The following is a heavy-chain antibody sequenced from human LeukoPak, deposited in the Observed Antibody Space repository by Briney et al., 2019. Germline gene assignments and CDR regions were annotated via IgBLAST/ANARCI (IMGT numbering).Heavy chain of an antibody. CDR2: ISSSSSYT. Sequence: GGSLRLSCAASGFTFSDYYMSWIPQAPGKGLEWVSYISSSSSYTNYADSVKGRFTISRDNAKNPLYLQMNSLRAEDTAVYYCATTTGTYVYGMDVWGKGTTVTVSS. V-gene: IGHV3-11*06. D-gene: IGHD1-1*01. CDR3: ATTTGTYVYGMDV. CDR1: GFTFSDYY. J-gene: IGHJ6*04.